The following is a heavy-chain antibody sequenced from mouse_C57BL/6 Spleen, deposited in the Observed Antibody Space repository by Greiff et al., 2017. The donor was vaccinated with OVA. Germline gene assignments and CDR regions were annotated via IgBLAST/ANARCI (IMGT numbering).Heavy chain of an antibody. Sequence: VQLQQSGAELVKPGASVKLSCKASGYTFTSYWMQWVKQRPGQGLEWIGEIDPSDSYTNYNQKFKGKATLTVDTSSSTAYMQLSSLTSEDSAVYYCARWYYGTTGFAYWGQGTLVTVSA. CDR2: IDPSDSYT. V-gene: IGHV1-50*01. CDR1: GYTFTSYW. CDR3: ARWYYGTTGFAY. J-gene: IGHJ3*01. D-gene: IGHD1-1*01.